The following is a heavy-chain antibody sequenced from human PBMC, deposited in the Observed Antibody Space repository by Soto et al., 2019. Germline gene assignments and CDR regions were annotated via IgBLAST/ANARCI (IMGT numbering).Heavy chain of an antibody. J-gene: IGHJ4*02. Sequence: GPGCASETLSLTCTVSGGSISSSSYYWGWIRQPPGKGLEWIGSIYYSGSTYYNPSLKSRVTISVDTSKNQFSLKLSSVAAADTAVYYCASNGLDFWSGDNPGYYFDYWGQGTLVTVSS. D-gene: IGHD3-3*01. CDR2: IYYSGST. V-gene: IGHV4-39*01. CDR3: ASNGLDFWSGDNPGYYFDY. CDR1: GGSISSSSYY.